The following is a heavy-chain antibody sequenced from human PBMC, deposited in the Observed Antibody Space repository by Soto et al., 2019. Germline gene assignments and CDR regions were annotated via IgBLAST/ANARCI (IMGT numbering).Heavy chain of an antibody. V-gene: IGHV3-30*03. CDR2: ISYDGSNK. D-gene: IGHD6-19*01. J-gene: IGHJ4*02. Sequence: QVQLVESGGGVVQPGRSLRLSCAASGFTFSSYGMHWVRQAPGKGLEWVAVISYDGSNKYYADSVKGRFTISRDNSKNTLYLQMIGLRAEDTAVYYCAMVLAGAFDYWGQGTLVTVSS. CDR3: AMVLAGAFDY. CDR1: GFTFSSYG.